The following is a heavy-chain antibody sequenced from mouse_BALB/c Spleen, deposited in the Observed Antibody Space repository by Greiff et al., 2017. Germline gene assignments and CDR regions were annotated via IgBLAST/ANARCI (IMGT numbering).Heavy chain of an antibody. V-gene: IGHV2-6-7*01. Sequence: VKLQESGPGLVAPSQSLSITCTVSGFSLTGYGVNWVRQPPGKGLEWLGMIWGDGSTDYNSALKSRLSISKDNSKSQVFLKMNSLQTDDTARYYCASDSLITKASWYFDVWGAGTTVTVSS. CDR1: GFSLTGYG. J-gene: IGHJ1*01. CDR2: IWGDGST. CDR3: ASDSLITKASWYFDV. D-gene: IGHD1-2*01.